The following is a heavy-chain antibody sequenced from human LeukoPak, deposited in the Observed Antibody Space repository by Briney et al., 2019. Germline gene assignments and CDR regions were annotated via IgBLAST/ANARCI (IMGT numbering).Heavy chain of an antibody. CDR3: TTESFRTYYYDSSGLY. CDR2: IRDSGSST. D-gene: IGHD3-22*01. Sequence: GGALRLSCAASGFTFSSYAMSWVRQAPGKGLEWVSAIRDSGSSTHYADSVKGRFTTSRDNSKNTLFLQMNSLKTEDTAVYYCTTESFRTYYYDSSGLYWGQGTLVTVSS. CDR1: GFTFSSYA. V-gene: IGHV3-23*01. J-gene: IGHJ4*02.